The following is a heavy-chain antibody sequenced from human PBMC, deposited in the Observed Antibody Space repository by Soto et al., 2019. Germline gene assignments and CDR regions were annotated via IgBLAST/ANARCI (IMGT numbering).Heavy chain of an antibody. CDR1: GFTFSSYA. D-gene: IGHD5-18*01. CDR3: ARDRDTAMVRPYNWFDP. CDR2: ISYDGSNK. V-gene: IGHV3-30-3*01. Sequence: GGSLRLSCAASGFTFSSYAMHWVRQAPGKGLEWVAVISYDGSNKYYADSVKGRFTISRDNSKNTLYLQMNSLRAEDTAVYYCARDRDTAMVRPYNWFDPWGQGTLVTVSS. J-gene: IGHJ5*02.